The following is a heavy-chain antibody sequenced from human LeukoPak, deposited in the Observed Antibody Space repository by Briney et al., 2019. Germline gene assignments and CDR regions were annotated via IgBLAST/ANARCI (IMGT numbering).Heavy chain of an antibody. Sequence: PSETLSLTCTVSGGSISSYYWSWIRQPPGKGLEWIGYIYYSGSTNYNPSLKSRVTISVDTSKNQFSLKLSSVTAVDTAVYYCARGPPIRKVGATLYYFDYWGQGTLVTVSS. V-gene: IGHV4-59*01. J-gene: IGHJ4*02. CDR1: GGSISSYY. CDR2: IYYSGST. CDR3: ARGPPIRKVGATLYYFDY. D-gene: IGHD1-26*01.